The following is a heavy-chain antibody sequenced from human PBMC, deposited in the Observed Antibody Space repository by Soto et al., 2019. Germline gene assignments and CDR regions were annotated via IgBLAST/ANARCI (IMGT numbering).Heavy chain of an antibody. CDR1: GGTFSSYA. Sequence: SSVKVSCKASGGTFSSYAISWVRQAPGQGLEWMGGIIPIFGTANYAQKFQGRVTITADESTSTAYMELSSLRSEDTAVYYCARDNPPYYYDSSGPLDYWCQGTLVTVSS. CDR3: ARDNPPYYYDSSGPLDY. V-gene: IGHV1-69*13. J-gene: IGHJ4*02. D-gene: IGHD3-22*01. CDR2: IIPIFGTA.